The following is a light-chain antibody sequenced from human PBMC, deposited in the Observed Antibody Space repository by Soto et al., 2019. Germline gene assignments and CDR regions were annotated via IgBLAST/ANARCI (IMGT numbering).Light chain of an antibody. CDR2: LAS. CDR3: VHAPQIPPHT. Sequence: DIVMTQSPLSLPVTPGEPASVSCRSSQSLRHSNGHNYLDWYVQKPGQSPQLLIYLASYRASGVHDRFSGSGSGTDFTLRISRVEAEDVGVYYCVHAPQIPPHTFGQGTKLEIK. J-gene: IGKJ2*01. V-gene: IGKV2-28*01. CDR1: QSLRHSNGHNY.